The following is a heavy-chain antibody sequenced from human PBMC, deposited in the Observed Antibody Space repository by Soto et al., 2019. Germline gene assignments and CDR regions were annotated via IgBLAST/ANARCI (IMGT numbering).Heavy chain of an antibody. Sequence: QVQLQESGPGLVKPSGTLSLTCAVSGGSISSSNWWSWVRQPPGKGLEWIGEIYHSGSTNYNPSLKSRVGISVDKSKNQFARKLSSVSVAETAVYYCARVSGSYYYGMDVWGQWDTGTVSS. V-gene: IGHV4-4*02. J-gene: IGHJ6*02. CDR3: ARVSGSYYYGMDV. CDR1: GGSISSSNW. CDR2: IYHSGST. D-gene: IGHD1-26*01.